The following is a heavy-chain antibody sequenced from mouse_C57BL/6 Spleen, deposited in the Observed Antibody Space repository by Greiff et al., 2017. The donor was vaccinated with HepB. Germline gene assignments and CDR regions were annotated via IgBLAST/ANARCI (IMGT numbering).Heavy chain of an antibody. CDR3: ATSDYGSRDYLDY. Sequence: VQLQQSGAELAKPRASVKLSCKASGSTFTSYWMHWVKQRPGEGLEWIGYINPSSGYTKYNQKFKDKATLTADKSSSTAYMQLSSLTYENSAVYYCATSDYGSRDYLDYWGQGNTLTVSS. CDR2: INPSSGYT. V-gene: IGHV1-7*01. J-gene: IGHJ2*01. D-gene: IGHD1-1*01. CDR1: GSTFTSYW.